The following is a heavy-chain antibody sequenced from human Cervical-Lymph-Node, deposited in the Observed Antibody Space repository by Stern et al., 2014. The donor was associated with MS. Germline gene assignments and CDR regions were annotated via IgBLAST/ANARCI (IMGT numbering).Heavy chain of an antibody. CDR3: ARDSTVNSFYYYGLDV. D-gene: IGHD4-11*01. CDR1: GDSISSGNYY. J-gene: IGHJ6*02. V-gene: IGHV4-61*02. CDR2: MPRSVTP. Sequence: VQLVESGPGLVKPSQTLSLTCTVSGDSISSGNYYWTWIRQPAGKGLEWIGRMPRSVTPFYTPSRKARLTMSRDRPKTHFSLGLSSLTAADTAIYYCARDSTVNSFYYYGLDVWGQGTTVTVSS.